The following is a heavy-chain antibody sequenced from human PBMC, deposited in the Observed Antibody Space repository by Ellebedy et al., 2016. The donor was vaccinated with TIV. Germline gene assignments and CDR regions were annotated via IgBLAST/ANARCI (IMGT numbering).Heavy chain of an antibody. CDR3: AKDGSIRYFDWFGDY. D-gene: IGHD3-9*01. Sequence: GGSLRLSCAASGLTFSSYAMSWVRQAPGKGLEWVSVISGSSGSTYYADSVKGRFTISRDNSKNTLYLQMNSLRAEDTAVYYCAKDGSIRYFDWFGDYWGQGTLVTVSS. CDR2: ISGSSGST. V-gene: IGHV3-23*01. CDR1: GLTFSSYA. J-gene: IGHJ4*02.